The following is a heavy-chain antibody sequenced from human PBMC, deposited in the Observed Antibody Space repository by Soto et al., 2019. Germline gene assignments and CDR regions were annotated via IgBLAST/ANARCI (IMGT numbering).Heavy chain of an antibody. CDR1: GFTFSNAW. D-gene: IGHD1-26*01. V-gene: IGHV3-15*01. Sequence: EVQLVESGGGLVKPGESLRLSCAASGFTFSNAWMSWVRQAPGKGLEWVGRIKTKADAETTDYAAPVKGRFTISRDDSKNTLYLQMNSLKTEDTALYYCTTDGATILFDPWGQGELVTVSS. CDR2: IKTKADAETT. J-gene: IGHJ5*02. CDR3: TTDGATILFDP.